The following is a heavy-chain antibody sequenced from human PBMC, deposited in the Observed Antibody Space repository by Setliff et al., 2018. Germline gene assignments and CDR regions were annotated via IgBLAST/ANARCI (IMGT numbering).Heavy chain of an antibody. Sequence: PGGSLRLSCAASGFTFSSYSMNWVRQAPGKGLEWVSSISSSSSYIYYADSVKGRFTISRDNAKNSLYLQMNSLRAEDTAVYFCARYRGMATLTSQYYYYIDVWGKGTTVTVSS. V-gene: IGHV3-21*01. J-gene: IGHJ6*03. CDR3: ARYRGMATLTSQYYYYIDV. CDR1: GFTFSSYS. CDR2: ISSSSSYI. D-gene: IGHD4-17*01.